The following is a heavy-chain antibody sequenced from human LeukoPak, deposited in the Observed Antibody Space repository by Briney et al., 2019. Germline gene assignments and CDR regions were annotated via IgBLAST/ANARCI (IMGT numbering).Heavy chain of an antibody. CDR2: IIPIFGIA. CDR1: GGTFSSYA. J-gene: IGHJ3*02. D-gene: IGHD5-18*01. Sequence: SVKVSCKASGGTFSSYAISWVRQAPGQGLEWMGRIIPIFGIANYAQKFQGRVTTTADKSTSTAYMELSSLRSEDTAVYYCARDRGYSYGLIAFDIWGQGTMVTVSS. V-gene: IGHV1-69*04. CDR3: ARDRGYSYGLIAFDI.